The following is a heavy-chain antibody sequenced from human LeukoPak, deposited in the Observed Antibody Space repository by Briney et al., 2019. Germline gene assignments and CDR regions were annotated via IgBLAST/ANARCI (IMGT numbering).Heavy chain of an antibody. CDR3: ARDDTSAHFFDY. V-gene: IGHV3-21*01. J-gene: IGHJ4*02. CDR2: ISSGSSHM. CDR1: GFTFRNYW. Sequence: SGGSLRLSCAASGFTFRNYWMGWVRQAPGKGLEWVSSISSGSSHMYYADSVKGRFTISRDNAKNSLYLQMNTLRAEDTAVYYCARDDTSAHFFDYWGQGTLVTVSS. D-gene: IGHD3-10*01.